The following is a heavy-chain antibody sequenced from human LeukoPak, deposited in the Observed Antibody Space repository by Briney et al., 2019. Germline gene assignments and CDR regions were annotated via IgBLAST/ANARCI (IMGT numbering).Heavy chain of an antibody. CDR3: ARSRGQYDILTGYLIDFDY. CDR2: INPDSGGT. J-gene: IGHJ4*02. CDR1: GYTFIGYS. V-gene: IGHV1-2*02. Sequence: ASVKVSCKASGYTFIGYSMHWVRQAPGQGLEWMGWINPDSGGTYYAQKFQGRVTMTTDTSTSTAYMELRSLRSDDTAVYYCARSRGQYDILTGYLIDFDYWGQGTLVTVSS. D-gene: IGHD3-9*01.